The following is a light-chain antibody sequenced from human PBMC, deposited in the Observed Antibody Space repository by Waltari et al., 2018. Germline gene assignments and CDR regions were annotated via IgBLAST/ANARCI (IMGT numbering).Light chain of an antibody. CDR3: QQYDNLPPGVT. CDR2: DAS. V-gene: IGKV1-33*01. J-gene: IGKJ3*01. Sequence: DIQMTQSPSSLSASVGDRVTTTCQASQDISNYLNWYQQKPGKAPKLLIYDASNLETGVPSSVSGSVSGTDFTFTISILQPEDIATYYCQQYDNLPPGVTFGPGTKVDIK. CDR1: QDISNY.